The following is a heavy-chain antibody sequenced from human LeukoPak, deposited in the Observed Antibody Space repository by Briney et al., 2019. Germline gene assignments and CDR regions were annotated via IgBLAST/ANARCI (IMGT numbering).Heavy chain of an antibody. CDR3: ARATGVGYYDSSGYYPQLNALDY. D-gene: IGHD3-22*01. Sequence: PSETLSLTCAVSGGSISSSNWWSWVRQPPGKGLEWIGEIYHSGSTNYNPSLKSRVTISVDKSKNQFPLKLSSVTAADTAVYYCARATGVGYYDSSGYYPQLNALDYWGQGTLVTVSS. CDR2: IYHSGST. J-gene: IGHJ4*02. V-gene: IGHV4-4*02. CDR1: GGSISSSNW.